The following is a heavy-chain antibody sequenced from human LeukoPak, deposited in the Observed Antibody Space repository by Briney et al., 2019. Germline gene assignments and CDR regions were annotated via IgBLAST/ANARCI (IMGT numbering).Heavy chain of an antibody. Sequence: SETLSLTCTVSGGSISNYYWSWIRQPPGKGLECIGYIYHTGSTSYNPSLKSRVTISVDTSKNQFSLKLSSVTGADTAVYYCASAGASSGYSPPHYWGQGTLVTVSS. CDR3: ASAGASSGYSPPHY. D-gene: IGHD3-22*01. CDR1: GGSISNYY. J-gene: IGHJ4*02. CDR2: IYHTGST. V-gene: IGHV4-59*01.